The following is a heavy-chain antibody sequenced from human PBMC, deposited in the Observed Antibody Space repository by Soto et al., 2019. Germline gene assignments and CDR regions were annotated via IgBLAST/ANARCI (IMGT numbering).Heavy chain of an antibody. D-gene: IGHD6-13*01. Sequence: EVQLVETGGGLIQPGGSLRLSCAASGFTVSSNYMSWVRQAPGKGLEWVSVIYSGGSTYYADSVKGRFTISRDNSKNTLYLQMNSLRAEDTAVYYCAREEGIAAAGFDQWGQGTLVTVSS. V-gene: IGHV3-53*02. CDR2: IYSGGST. CDR1: GFTVSSNY. J-gene: IGHJ5*02. CDR3: AREEGIAAAGFDQ.